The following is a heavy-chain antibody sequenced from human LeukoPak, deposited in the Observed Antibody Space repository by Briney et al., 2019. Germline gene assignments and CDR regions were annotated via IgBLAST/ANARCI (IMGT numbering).Heavy chain of an antibody. D-gene: IGHD1-26*01. J-gene: IGHJ3*02. CDR3: ARGSGSYGDAFDI. CDR1: GFTFSSYW. V-gene: IGHV3-7*01. Sequence: GGPLRLSCAASGFTFSSYWMSWVRQAPGKGLEWVANIKQDGSEKYYVDSVKGRFTISRDNAKNSLYLQMNSLRAEDTAVYYCARGSGSYGDAFDIWGQGTMVTVSS. CDR2: IKQDGSEK.